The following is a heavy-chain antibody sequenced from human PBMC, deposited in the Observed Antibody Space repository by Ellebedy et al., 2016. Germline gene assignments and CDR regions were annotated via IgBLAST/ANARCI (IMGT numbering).Heavy chain of an antibody. CDR1: GGSFSGYY. V-gene: IGHV4-31*11. CDR3: ARRITMIVVVSDAFDI. J-gene: IGHJ3*02. Sequence: SETLSLTCAVYGGSFSGYYWSWIRQHPGKGLEWIGYIYYSGSTYYNPSLKSRVTISVDTSKNQFSLKLSSVTAADTAVYYCARRITMIVVVSDAFDIWGQGTMVTVSS. CDR2: IYYSGST. D-gene: IGHD3-22*01.